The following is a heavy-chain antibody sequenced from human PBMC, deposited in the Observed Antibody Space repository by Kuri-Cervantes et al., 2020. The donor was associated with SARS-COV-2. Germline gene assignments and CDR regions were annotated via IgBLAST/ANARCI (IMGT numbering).Heavy chain of an antibody. D-gene: IGHD3-3*01. CDR3: TRYDFWSGYYGYMDV. J-gene: IGHJ6*03. Sequence: GESLKISCAASGFTFSNAWMSWVRQAPGKGLEWVGRIKSKTDGGTTDYAAPVKGRFTISRDDSKSIAYLQMNSLKTEDTAVYYCTRYDFWSGYYGYMDVWGKGTTVTVSS. CDR1: GFTFSNAW. CDR2: IKSKTDGGTT. V-gene: IGHV3-15*01.